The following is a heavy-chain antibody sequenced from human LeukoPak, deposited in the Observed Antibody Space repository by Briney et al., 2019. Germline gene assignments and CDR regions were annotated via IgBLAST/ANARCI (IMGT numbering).Heavy chain of an antibody. Sequence: GGSLRLSCAASGFTFSSYAMHWVRQAPGKGLEYVSAISSNGGSTYYANSVKGRFTISRDNSKNTLYLQMGSLRAEDMAVYYCARDSGMIVVAPFDYWGQGTLATVSS. V-gene: IGHV3-64*01. CDR1: GFTFSSYA. J-gene: IGHJ4*02. D-gene: IGHD3-22*01. CDR2: ISSNGGST. CDR3: ARDSGMIVVAPFDY.